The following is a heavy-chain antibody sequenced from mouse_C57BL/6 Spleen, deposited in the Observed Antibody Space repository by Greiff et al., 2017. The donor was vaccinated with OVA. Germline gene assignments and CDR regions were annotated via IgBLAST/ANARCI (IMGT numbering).Heavy chain of an antibody. D-gene: IGHD2-10*02. V-gene: IGHV1-50*01. Sequence: VQLQQPGAELVKPGASVKLSCKASGYTFTSYWMQWVKQRPGQGLEWIGEIDPSDSYTNYNQKFKGKATLTVDTSSSTAYMQLSSLTSEDSAVDYCARGRYGNYAWFAYWGQGTLVTVSA. CDR3: ARGRYGNYAWFAY. CDR1: GYTFTSYW. CDR2: IDPSDSYT. J-gene: IGHJ3*01.